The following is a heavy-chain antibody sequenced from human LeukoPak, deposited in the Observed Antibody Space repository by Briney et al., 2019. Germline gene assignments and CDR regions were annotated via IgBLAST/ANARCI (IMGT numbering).Heavy chain of an antibody. CDR2: MSSSGSMT. CDR1: GFSFSNYE. J-gene: IGHJ6*04. Sequence: GGSLRLSCAASGFSFSNYEMNWVRQTPGKGLEWVSYMSSSGSMTWYADSVKGRFTISRDNAKNSLYLQMNSLRAEDTAVYYCAELGITMSGGVWGKGTTVTISS. CDR3: AELGITMSGGV. D-gene: IGHD3-10*02. V-gene: IGHV3-48*03.